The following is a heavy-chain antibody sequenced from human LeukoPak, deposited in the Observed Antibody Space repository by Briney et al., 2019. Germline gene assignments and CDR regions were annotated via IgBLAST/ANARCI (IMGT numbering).Heavy chain of an antibody. CDR1: GGSISSYY. CDR3: ARAGTPNWFDP. CDR2: IYYSGST. D-gene: IGHD6-13*01. Sequence: SETLSLTCTVSGGSISSYYWSWIRQPPGKGLEWIGYIYYSGSTNYSPSLKSRVTISVDTSKNQFSLKLSSVTAADTAVYYCARAGTPNWFDPWGQGTLVTVSS. J-gene: IGHJ5*02. V-gene: IGHV4-59*01.